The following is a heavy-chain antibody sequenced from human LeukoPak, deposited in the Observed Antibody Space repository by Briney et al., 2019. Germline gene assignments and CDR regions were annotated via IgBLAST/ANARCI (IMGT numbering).Heavy chain of an antibody. CDR3: ARGVNSGYFDY. Sequence: SETLSLTCTVSGGSISSYYWSWIRQPAGKGLEWIGRIYSSGSTDYNPSLKSRVTISVDTSKNQFSLKLTSVTAADTAVYYCARGVNSGYFDYCGQGTLVTVSS. D-gene: IGHD1-26*01. J-gene: IGHJ4*02. CDR2: IYSSGST. V-gene: IGHV4-4*07. CDR1: GGSISSYY.